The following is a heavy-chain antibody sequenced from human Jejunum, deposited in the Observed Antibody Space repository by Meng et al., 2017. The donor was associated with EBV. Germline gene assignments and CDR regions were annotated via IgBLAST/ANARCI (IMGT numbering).Heavy chain of an antibody. CDR1: GFTLSSYW. CDR2: INSDGSKT. CDR3: VRGPPPDT. Sequence: EVQMVGSGGGLVQPADSLRLSCAASGFTLSSYWMHWVRQAPGKGLVWVSRINSDGSKTNYADSVKGRFTISRDIAKNTLYLQLNSLRADDTAVYYCVRGPPPDTWGQGTLVTVSS. J-gene: IGHJ5*02. V-gene: IGHV3-74*01.